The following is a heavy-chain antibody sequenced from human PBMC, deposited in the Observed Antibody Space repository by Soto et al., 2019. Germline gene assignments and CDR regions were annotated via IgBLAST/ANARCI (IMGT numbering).Heavy chain of an antibody. V-gene: IGHV1-69*01. Sequence: QVQLVQSGAEVKKPGSSVKVSCKASGGTFSSYAISWVRQAPGQGLEWMGGIIPIFGTANYAQKFQGRVTITADEPTSTDYMERSSLRYEDTAVYYCARGPQLPSTGGDGDYFNGFDPWGQGTLVTVSS. CDR2: IIPIFGTA. CDR1: GGTFSSYA. CDR3: ARGPQLPSTGGDGDYFNGFDP. D-gene: IGHD4-17*01. J-gene: IGHJ5*02.